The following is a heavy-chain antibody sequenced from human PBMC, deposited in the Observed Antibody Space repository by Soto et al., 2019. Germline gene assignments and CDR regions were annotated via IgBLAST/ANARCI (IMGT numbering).Heavy chain of an antibody. CDR3: ARNKFFGVALSWFDP. V-gene: IGHV4-59*08. CDR1: GGSISSYY. CDR2: IYYSGST. J-gene: IGHJ5*02. D-gene: IGHD3-3*01. Sequence: LSLTCTVSGGSISSYYWSWIRQPPGKGLEWIGYIYYSGSTNYNPSLKSRVTITVDTSKNQFSLKLSSVTAADTAVYYCARNKFFGVALSWFDPWGQGTLVTVSS.